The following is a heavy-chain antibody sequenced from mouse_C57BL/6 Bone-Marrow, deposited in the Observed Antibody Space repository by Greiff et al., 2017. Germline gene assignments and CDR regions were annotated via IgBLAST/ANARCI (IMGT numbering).Heavy chain of an antibody. CDR1: GFSLTSSG. D-gene: IGHD2-3*01. CDR2: ICRGGST. Sequence: VQLVESGPGLVQPSQSLSITCTVSGFSLTSSGVHWVRQSTGKGLEWLGVICRGGSTDYTAAFMSRLSITKDYSKSQVFFKMNSLQADYTAIYYCTSYDGYYGWSIDCWGTGTSVTVSS. CDR3: TSYDGYYGWSIDC. J-gene: IGHJ4*01. V-gene: IGHV2-5*01.